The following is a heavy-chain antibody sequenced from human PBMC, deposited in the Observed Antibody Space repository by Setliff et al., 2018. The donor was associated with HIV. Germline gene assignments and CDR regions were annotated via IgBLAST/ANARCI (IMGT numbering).Heavy chain of an antibody. CDR2: IYPYDSDT. J-gene: IGHJ4*02. Sequence: GESLKISCKGSGYSFTTYWIGWVRQMPGKGLEWMGIIYPYDSDTRYSPSFQGQVIISADKSISTAYVQWSGLKASDTAMYYCARHRHSSSFLIENFDSWGQGTLVTVSS. D-gene: IGHD6-6*01. CDR1: GYSFTTYW. CDR3: ARHRHSSSFLIENFDS. V-gene: IGHV5-51*01.